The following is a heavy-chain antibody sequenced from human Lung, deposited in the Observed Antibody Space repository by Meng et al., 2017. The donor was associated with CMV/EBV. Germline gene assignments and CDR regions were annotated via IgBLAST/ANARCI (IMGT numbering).Heavy chain of an antibody. V-gene: IGHV4-39*01. J-gene: IGHJ3*02. Sequence: SETLSLXXTVSGGPISSGREYWGWIRQPPGKGLEWIGTVHYSGSTNYNPSLNSRLTISVVTSKSQFSLNLNSVAAAGTAVYYCAHRIRRSVDIWGQGTMVTVSS. CDR3: AHRIRRSVDI. CDR2: VHYSGST. CDR1: GGPISSGREY. D-gene: IGHD2-15*01.